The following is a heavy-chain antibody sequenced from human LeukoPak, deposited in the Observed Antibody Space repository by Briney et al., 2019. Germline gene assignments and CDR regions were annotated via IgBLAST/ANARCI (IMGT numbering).Heavy chain of an antibody. Sequence: GGSLRLSCSVSGITLSSHAMHWVRQAPGKRLEYISGVSGNGDTTYYADSVKGRITISRDNSKSTLYLQMSSLRAEDTAVYYCVKDRRGSSGWYPGFDYWGQGALVTVSS. V-gene: IGHV3-64D*06. J-gene: IGHJ4*02. D-gene: IGHD6-19*01. CDR2: VSGNGDTT. CDR3: VKDRRGSSGWYPGFDY. CDR1: GITLSSHA.